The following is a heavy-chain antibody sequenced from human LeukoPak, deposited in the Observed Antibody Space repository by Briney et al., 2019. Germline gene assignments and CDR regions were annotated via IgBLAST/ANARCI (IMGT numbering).Heavy chain of an antibody. Sequence: QPGGSLRLSCAASGFTFSNYAMSWVRQAPGKGLGWGSALSGSGDNTYYADSVKGRFTNSRDNSKNTLDLQMSSLRAEDTALYYCARPASRGVGRYFDLWGGGSLVTVSS. V-gene: IGHV3-23*01. CDR1: GFTFSNYA. J-gene: IGHJ2*01. CDR2: LSGSGDNT. D-gene: IGHD3-10*01. CDR3: ARPASRGVGRYFDL.